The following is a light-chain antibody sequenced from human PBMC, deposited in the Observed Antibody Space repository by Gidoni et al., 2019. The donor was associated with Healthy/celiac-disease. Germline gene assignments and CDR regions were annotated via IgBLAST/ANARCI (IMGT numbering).Light chain of an antibody. CDR3: QALDSSTVV. CDR1: KLGDKY. V-gene: IGLV3-1*01. CDR2: QDS. J-gene: IGLJ2*01. Sequence: YELTQPPSVSVSPGQTASITCSGEKLGDKYACWYQQKPGQSPGLVIYQDSKRPSGIPERFSGSNSGNTATLTISGTQAMDEADYSCQALDSSTVVFGGGTELTVL.